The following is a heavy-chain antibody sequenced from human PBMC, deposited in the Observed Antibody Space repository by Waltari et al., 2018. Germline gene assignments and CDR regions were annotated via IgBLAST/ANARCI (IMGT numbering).Heavy chain of an antibody. D-gene: IGHD4-17*01. V-gene: IGHV3-66*02. J-gene: IGHJ4*02. CDR1: GFTVSSTY. Sequence: EVQLVESGGGLVQPGGSLRLSCAASGFTVSSTYMSWVRQAPGKGLEWVSVIYSGGSTYYADSVKGRFTISRDNSKNTLYLQMNSLRAEDTAVYYCARSRTTVTTYLDYWGQGTLVTVSS. CDR2: IYSGGST. CDR3: ARSRTTVTTYLDY.